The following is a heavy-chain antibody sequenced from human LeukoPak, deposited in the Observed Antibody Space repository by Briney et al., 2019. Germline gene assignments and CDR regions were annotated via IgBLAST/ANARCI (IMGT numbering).Heavy chain of an antibody. CDR2: ISYDGSSR. Sequence: PGGSLRLSCAASGFTFSSYPMHWVRQAPGKGLEWVAVISYDGSSRYSAGSVKGRFTISRDNSKNTLYLQMNSLRADDTAVYYCVRVGEAMTTTGGSFDYWGQGTLVTVSS. V-gene: IGHV3-30*04. D-gene: IGHD5-24*01. CDR3: VRVGEAMTTTGGSFDY. J-gene: IGHJ4*02. CDR1: GFTFSSYP.